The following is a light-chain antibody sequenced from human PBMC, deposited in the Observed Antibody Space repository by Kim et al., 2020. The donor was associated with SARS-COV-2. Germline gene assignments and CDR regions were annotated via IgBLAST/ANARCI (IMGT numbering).Light chain of an antibody. J-gene: IGKJ2*02. Sequence: EIVMTQSPATLSVSPGERATLSCRASQSVSSNLAWYQQKPGQAPRLLIYGASTRATGIPARFSGSGSGTEFTLTISSLQSEDFAVYYCQHRGTFGQGTKLEI. CDR2: GAS. V-gene: IGKV3-15*01. CDR1: QSVSSN. CDR3: QHRGT.